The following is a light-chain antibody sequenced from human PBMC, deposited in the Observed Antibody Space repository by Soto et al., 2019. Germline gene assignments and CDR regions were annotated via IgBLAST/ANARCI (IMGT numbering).Light chain of an antibody. Sequence: QLVLTQSPSASASLGASVKLTCTLSSGHSSYAIAWHQQQPEKGPRYLIKLNSDGSHSKGDGIPDRCSGSSSGAERYLTISSLQSEDEADYYCQTWGTGIYVVFGGGTKVTVL. J-gene: IGLJ2*01. CDR3: QTWGTGIYVV. V-gene: IGLV4-69*01. CDR1: SGHSSYA. CDR2: LNSDGSH.